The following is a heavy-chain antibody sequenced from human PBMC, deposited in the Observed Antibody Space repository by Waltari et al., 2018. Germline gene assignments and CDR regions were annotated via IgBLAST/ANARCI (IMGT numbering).Heavy chain of an antibody. CDR1: GGTFSSYT. D-gene: IGHD5-18*01. CDR3: ARGGDVDTAMFDY. CDR2: IIPILGIA. V-gene: IGHV1-69*02. J-gene: IGHJ4*02. Sequence: QVQLVQSGAEVKKPGSSVKVSCKASGGTFSSYTISWVRQAPGQGLEWMGRIIPILGIANYAQKCQGRVTITADKSTSTAYMELSSLRSEDTAVYYCARGGDVDTAMFDYWGQGTLVTVSS.